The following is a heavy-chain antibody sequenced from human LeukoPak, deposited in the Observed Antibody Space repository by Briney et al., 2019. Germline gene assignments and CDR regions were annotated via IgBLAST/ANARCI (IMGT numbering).Heavy chain of an antibody. D-gene: IGHD2-15*01. CDR1: GFTFSSYA. CDR3: ARCTVVVAPIDY. Sequence: PGGSLRLSCAASGFTFSSYAMHWVRQAPGKGLEWVAVISYDGSNKYYADSVKGRFTISRDNSKNTLYLQMNSLRAEDTAVHYCARCTVVVAPIDYWGQGTLVTVSS. CDR2: ISYDGSNK. V-gene: IGHV3-30*04. J-gene: IGHJ4*02.